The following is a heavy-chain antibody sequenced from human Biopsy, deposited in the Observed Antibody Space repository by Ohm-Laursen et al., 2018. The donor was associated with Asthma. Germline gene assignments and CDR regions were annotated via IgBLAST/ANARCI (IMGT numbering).Heavy chain of an antibody. CDR1: GGTFSNFA. Sequence: SVKVSCKAPGGTFSNFAISWARQAPGQGLEWLGGIMTVFGTTNYAQKFQGRVTITADESTSTAYMEVTSLRSEETAIYYCARCQVGYSSGWSLLLKKIYYSGMDVWGQGTAVTVSS. D-gene: IGHD6-19*01. CDR2: IMTVFGTT. V-gene: IGHV1-69*13. CDR3: ARCQVGYSSGWSLLLKKIYYSGMDV. J-gene: IGHJ6*02.